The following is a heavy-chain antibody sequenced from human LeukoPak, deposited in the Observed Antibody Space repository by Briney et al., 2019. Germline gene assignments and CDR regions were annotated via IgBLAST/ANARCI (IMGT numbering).Heavy chain of an antibody. J-gene: IGHJ5*02. V-gene: IGHV1-2*02. D-gene: IGHD6-19*01. CDR2: INPNSGGT. CDR3: ARVRRIAVAGHNWFDP. CDR1: GYTFTGYY. Sequence: ASVEVSCKASGYTFTGYYMHWVRQAPGQGLEWMGWINPNSGGTNYAQKFQGRVTMTRDTSISTAYMELSRLRSDDTAVYYCARVRRIAVAGHNWFDPWGQGTLVTVSS.